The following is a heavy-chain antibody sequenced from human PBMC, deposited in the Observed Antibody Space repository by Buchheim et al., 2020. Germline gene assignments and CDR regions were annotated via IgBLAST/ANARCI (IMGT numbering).Heavy chain of an antibody. D-gene: IGHD5-12*01. Sequence: QVQLVESGGGVVQPGRSLRLSCAASGFIFSTYGMHWVRQAPGKGLEWVAVVSHDGSNKYYGDSVRGRFTISRDNSKNTLYLQMNSLRAEDTAVYYCAKDRLYSGYGGLFYYWGQGTL. CDR2: VSHDGSNK. CDR3: AKDRLYSGYGGLFYY. V-gene: IGHV3-30*18. J-gene: IGHJ4*02. CDR1: GFIFSTYG.